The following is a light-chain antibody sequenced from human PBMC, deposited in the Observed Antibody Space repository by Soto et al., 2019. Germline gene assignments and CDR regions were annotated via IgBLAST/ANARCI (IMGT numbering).Light chain of an antibody. CDR2: DAS. CDR3: QVYDRSPL. J-gene: IGKJ4*01. CDR1: QNIHNH. V-gene: IGKV3-20*01. Sequence: MSQSPATLSVSPGERVTLSCRASQNIHNHMSWFLQKPGQTPRLLMYDASGRASGIPDRFSGSGSGTDFTLTISRLEPEDFAVYYCQVYDRSPLFGGGTKV.